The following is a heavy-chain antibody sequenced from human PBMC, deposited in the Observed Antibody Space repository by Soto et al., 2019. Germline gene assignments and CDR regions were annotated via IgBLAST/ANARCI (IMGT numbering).Heavy chain of an antibody. CDR1: CSTFTSYG. CDR2: ISAYNGNT. D-gene: IGHD3-22*01. Sequence: ASAKVSGTSSCSTFTSYGISWVRQAPGQGLEWMGWISAYNGNTNYAQKLQGRVTMTTDTSTSTAYMELSSLRSEDTAVYYCAREEGYDSGGYYSELDYWGQGTLVTVSS. J-gene: IGHJ4*02. V-gene: IGHV1-18*01. CDR3: AREEGYDSGGYYSELDY.